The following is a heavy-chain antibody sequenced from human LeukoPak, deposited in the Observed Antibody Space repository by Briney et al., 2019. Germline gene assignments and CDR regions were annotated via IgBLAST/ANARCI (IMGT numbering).Heavy chain of an antibody. CDR3: SFRTYYYYGMDV. CDR1: GGSFSGYY. J-gene: IGHJ6*02. CDR2: INHSGST. D-gene: IGHD1/OR15-1a*01. Sequence: SETLSLTCAVYGGSFSGYYGSWIRQPPGKGLEWIGEINHSGSTNYNPSLKSRVTISVDTSKNQFSLKVSSVTAADTALYYCSFRTYYYYGMDVWGQGTTVTVFS. V-gene: IGHV4-34*01.